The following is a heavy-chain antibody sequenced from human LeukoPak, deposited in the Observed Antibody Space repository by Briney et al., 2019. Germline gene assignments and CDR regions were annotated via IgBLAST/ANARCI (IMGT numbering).Heavy chain of an antibody. D-gene: IGHD6-19*01. Sequence: ASVKVSCKVSGYTLTELSMHWVRQAPGKGLEWMGGFDPEDGEAIYAQKVQGRLTMTEDTSIDTAFMELRSLKSEGTAVYYCVTDIRSGWRNYWGQGTLITVSS. CDR3: VTDIRSGWRNY. J-gene: IGHJ4*02. CDR1: GYTLTELS. V-gene: IGHV1-24*01. CDR2: FDPEDGEA.